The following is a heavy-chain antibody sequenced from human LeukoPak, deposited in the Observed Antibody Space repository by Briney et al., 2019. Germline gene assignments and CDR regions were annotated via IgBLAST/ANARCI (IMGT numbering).Heavy chain of an antibody. CDR3: ARSSIAVATIGYYYGMDV. D-gene: IGHD5-12*01. Sequence: SVKLSCKASGGTFSSYAISWVRQAPGQGLEWMGGIIPIFGTANYAQKFQGRVTITADESTSTAYMELSSLRSEDTAVYYCARSSIAVATIGYYYGMDVWGKGTTVTVSS. V-gene: IGHV1-69*01. J-gene: IGHJ6*04. CDR1: GGTFSSYA. CDR2: IIPIFGTA.